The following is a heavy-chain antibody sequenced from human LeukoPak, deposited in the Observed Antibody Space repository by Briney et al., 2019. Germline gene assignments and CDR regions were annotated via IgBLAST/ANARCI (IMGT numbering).Heavy chain of an antibody. Sequence: SVKVSCKASGGTFSSYAISWVRQAPGQGLEWMGRIIPIFGIANYAQKFQGRVTITADKSTSTAYMELSSLRSEDTAVYYCAGGKTPVLRFLEWLDYWGQGTLVTVSS. CDR2: IIPIFGIA. CDR1: GGTFSSYA. V-gene: IGHV1-69*04. D-gene: IGHD3-3*01. CDR3: AGGKTPVLRFLEWLDY. J-gene: IGHJ4*02.